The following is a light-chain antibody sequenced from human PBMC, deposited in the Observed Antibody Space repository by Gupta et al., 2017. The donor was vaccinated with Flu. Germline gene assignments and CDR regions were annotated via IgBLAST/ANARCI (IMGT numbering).Light chain of an antibody. CDR2: DAS. Sequence: EIVMSHSPAPPSVSPGESATPSCRASPTVSSNLAWYQQKTGETPRLLFYDASTRATDVPARFSGSGSGTEFTLTISSLQSDDFVVYYCQQYHNSPYTFGQGTKLEIK. V-gene: IGKV3-15*01. CDR1: PTVSSN. J-gene: IGKJ2*01. CDR3: QQYHNSPYT.